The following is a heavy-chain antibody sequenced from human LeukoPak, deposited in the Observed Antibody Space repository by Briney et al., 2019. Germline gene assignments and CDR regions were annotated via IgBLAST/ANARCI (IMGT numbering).Heavy chain of an antibody. J-gene: IGHJ3*02. D-gene: IGHD5-24*01. CDR3: AQLRDAFDI. CDR2: INPNSGGT. CDR1: GYTLTELS. Sequence: ASVKVSCKVSGYTLTELSMHWVRQAPGQGLEWMGWINPNSGGTNYAQKFQGRVTMTRDTSISTAYMELSRLRSDDTAVYYCAQLRDAFDIWGQGTMVTVSS. V-gene: IGHV1-2*02.